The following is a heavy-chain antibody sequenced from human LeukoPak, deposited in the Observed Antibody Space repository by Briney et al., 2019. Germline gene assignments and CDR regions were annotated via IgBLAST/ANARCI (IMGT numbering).Heavy chain of an antibody. D-gene: IGHD3-9*01. J-gene: IGHJ4*02. CDR1: GFTFSNYW. CDR2: IKQDGSEK. V-gene: IGHV3-7*01. Sequence: GGSLRLSCATSGFTFSNYWMSWVRQAPGKGLEWVANIKQDGSEKYYVDSVKGRFTISRDNAKNSLYLQMNSLRAEDTAVYYCARDRARVGYYDILTGSDFWGQGTLVTVSS. CDR3: ARDRARVGYYDILTGSDF.